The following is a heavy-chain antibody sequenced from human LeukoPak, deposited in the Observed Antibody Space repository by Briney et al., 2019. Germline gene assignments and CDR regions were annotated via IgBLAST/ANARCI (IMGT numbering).Heavy chain of an antibody. D-gene: IGHD6-6*01. J-gene: IGHJ4*02. CDR3: AREGSIARQFDY. CDR1: GGSFSGYH. CDR2: INHSGST. V-gene: IGHV4-34*01. Sequence: PSETLSLTCAVYGGSFSGYHWSWIRQPPGKGLEWIGEINHSGSTNYNPSLKSRVTMSVDTSKNQFSLKLSSVTAADTAVYYCAREGSIARQFDYWGQGTLVTVSS.